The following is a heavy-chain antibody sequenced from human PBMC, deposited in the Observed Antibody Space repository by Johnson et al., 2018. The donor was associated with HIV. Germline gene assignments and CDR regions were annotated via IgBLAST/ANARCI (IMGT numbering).Heavy chain of an antibody. J-gene: IGHJ3*02. Sequence: VQLVESGGGVVQPGRSLRLSCAASGFTFSSYGMSWVRQAPGKGLEWVSGINWNGGSTGDAASVKGRFTISRDNAKNSLYLQMNSLRAEDTALYYCARRGFGTASDAFDMWGQGTMVIVSS. V-gene: IGHV3-20*04. CDR1: GFTFSSYG. CDR2: INWNGGST. CDR3: ARRGFGTASDAFDM. D-gene: IGHD3-3*01.